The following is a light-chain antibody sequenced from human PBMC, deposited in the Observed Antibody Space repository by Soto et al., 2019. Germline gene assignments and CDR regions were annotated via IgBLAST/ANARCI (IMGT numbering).Light chain of an antibody. V-gene: IGKV1-5*03. CDR2: KAS. CDR1: QTISSL. Sequence: IEMTQSRSTLSGSVGDRVTITCRASQTISSLLAWYQQKPGKAPKLLIYKASTLKRGVPSRFSGSGSGTEFTLTISSLQPDDFATYYCQHYNSYSEAFGQGTKV. CDR3: QHYNSYSEA. J-gene: IGKJ1*01.